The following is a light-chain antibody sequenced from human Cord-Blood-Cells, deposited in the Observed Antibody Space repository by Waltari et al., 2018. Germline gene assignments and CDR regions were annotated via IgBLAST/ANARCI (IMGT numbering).Light chain of an antibody. J-gene: IGLJ1*01. Sequence: QSALTQPASVSGSPGQSITISSTGTSSDVGSYNLVSCYQQPPGKAPKLMIYEGSKRPSGVSNRFSGSKSGNTASLTISGLQAEDEADYYCCSYAGSSTNYVFGTGTKVTVL. V-gene: IGLV2-23*01. CDR3: CSYAGSSTNYV. CDR1: SSDVGSYNL. CDR2: EGS.